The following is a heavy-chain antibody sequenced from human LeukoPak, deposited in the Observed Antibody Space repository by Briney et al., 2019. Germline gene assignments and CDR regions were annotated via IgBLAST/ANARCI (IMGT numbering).Heavy chain of an antibody. CDR1: GFTFSSYA. Sequence: GGSLRLSCAASGFTFSSYAMHWVRQAPGKGLECVSAISSNGGSTYYANSVKGRFTISRDNSKNTLYLQMGSLRAEDMAVYYCARDSGSYHAYFDYWGQGTLVTVSS. CDR3: ARDSGSYHAYFDY. V-gene: IGHV3-64*01. CDR2: ISSNGGST. D-gene: IGHD1-26*01. J-gene: IGHJ4*02.